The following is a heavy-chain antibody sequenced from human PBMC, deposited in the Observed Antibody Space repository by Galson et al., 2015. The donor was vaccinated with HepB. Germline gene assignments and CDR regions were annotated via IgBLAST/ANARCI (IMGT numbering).Heavy chain of an antibody. V-gene: IGHV1-2*06. Sequence: SVKVSCKASGYTFTGYYMHWVRQAPGQGLEWMGRINPNSGGTNYAQKFQGRVTMTRDTSISTAYMELSRLRSDDTAVYYCARGYPTGWSSSWEYYFDHWGQGTLVTVSS. CDR3: ARGYPTGWSSSWEYYFDH. CDR2: INPNSGGT. J-gene: IGHJ4*02. D-gene: IGHD6-13*01. CDR1: GYTFTGYY.